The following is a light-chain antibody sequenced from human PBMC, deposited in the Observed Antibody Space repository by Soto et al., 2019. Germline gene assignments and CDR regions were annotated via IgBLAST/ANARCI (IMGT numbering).Light chain of an antibody. CDR2: DVS. Sequence: EIVLTQSPATLSLSPGERGTLSCRASESVTNYLAWYQQKPGQAPRLLVYDVSRRATGIPDRFSGSGSGTDFTLSISRLEPEDFAVYWCQHYGNSPTFGQGTKVDIK. CDR1: ESVTNY. J-gene: IGKJ1*01. V-gene: IGKV3-20*01. CDR3: QHYGNSPT.